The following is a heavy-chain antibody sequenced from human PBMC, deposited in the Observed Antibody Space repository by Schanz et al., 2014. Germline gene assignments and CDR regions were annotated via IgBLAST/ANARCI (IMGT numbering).Heavy chain of an antibody. CDR3: AKGSYYYYYMDD. V-gene: IGHV3-23*01. CDR1: GFTFSTSA. J-gene: IGHJ6*03. Sequence: VQLLESGGGLVQPGGSLRLSCAASGFTFSTSAMSWVRQAPGKGLEWVSAILGIASTTYYADSVKGRFTISGDSSKYKVNLQMNSDRADDTAVYYCAKGSYYYYYMDDWGNGTPVTVSS. CDR2: ILGIASTT.